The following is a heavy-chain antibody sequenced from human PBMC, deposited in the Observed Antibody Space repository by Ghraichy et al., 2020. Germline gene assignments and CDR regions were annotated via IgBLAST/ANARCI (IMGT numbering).Heavy chain of an antibody. CDR2: ISGSGGST. CDR1: GFTFSSYA. J-gene: IGHJ3*02. D-gene: IGHD6-6*01. CDR3: AKDLTVIAARPYADAFDI. Sequence: GESLNISCAASGFTFSSYAMSWVRQAPGKGLEWVSAISGSGGSTYYADSVKGRFTISRDNSKNTLYLQMNSLRAEDTAVYYCAKDLTVIAARPYADAFDIWGQGTMVTVSS. V-gene: IGHV3-23*01.